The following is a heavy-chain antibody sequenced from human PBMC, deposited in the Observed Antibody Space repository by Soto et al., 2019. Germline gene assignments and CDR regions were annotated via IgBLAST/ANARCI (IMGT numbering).Heavy chain of an antibody. J-gene: IGHJ6*02. CDR1: GFPFSSYA. Sequence: QVQLVESGGGVVQPGRSLRLSCGASGFPFSSYAMHWVRQAPGKGLEWVAVISYDGSSKYYADSVKGRFTISRDSSKHTLYLQRNSLRAEDTAVYYCARDRRVTFGGEVMDVWGQGTAVTVSS. D-gene: IGHD3-16*01. CDR3: ARDRRVTFGGEVMDV. V-gene: IGHV3-30-3*01. CDR2: ISYDGSSK.